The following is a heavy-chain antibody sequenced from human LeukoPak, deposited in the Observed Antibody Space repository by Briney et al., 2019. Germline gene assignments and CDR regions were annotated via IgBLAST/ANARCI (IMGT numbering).Heavy chain of an antibody. D-gene: IGHD5-24*01. Sequence: GGSLRLSCTVSGFTLSSYEMSWIRQAPGKGLEWVSSIDYSGGSTYYADSVKGRFTISRDNAKNSLYLQMNSLRAEDTAVYYCARDNGGRDGYKDAFDIWGQGTMVTVSS. CDR3: ARDNGGRDGYKDAFDI. CDR1: GFTLSSYE. CDR2: IDYSGGST. V-gene: IGHV3-23*01. J-gene: IGHJ3*02.